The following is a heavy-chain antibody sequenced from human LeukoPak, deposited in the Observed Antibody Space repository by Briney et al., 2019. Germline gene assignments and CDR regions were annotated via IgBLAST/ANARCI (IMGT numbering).Heavy chain of an antibody. D-gene: IGHD2-2*01. CDR1: GGSISSYY. CDR2: IYYSGST. J-gene: IGHJ6*02. CDR3: ARAGVVPDYGMDV. V-gene: IGHV4-59*01. Sequence: SETLSLTCTVSGGSISSYYWSWIRQPPGKGLEWIGYIYYSGSTNYNPSLKSRVTISVDTSKNQFSLKLSSVTAADTVVYYCARAGVVPDYGMDVWGQGTTVTVSS.